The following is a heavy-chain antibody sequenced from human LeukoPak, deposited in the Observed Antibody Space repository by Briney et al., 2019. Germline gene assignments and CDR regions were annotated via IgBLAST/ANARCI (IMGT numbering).Heavy chain of an antibody. V-gene: IGHV4-38-2*01. J-gene: IGHJ5*02. CDR1: SYSISSGYS. CDR3: ARVLGGTTSWFDL. D-gene: IGHD1-1*01. CDR2: IHYTGSA. Sequence: PSETLSLTCAVSSYSISSGYSWGRIRQPPGKGLEWIGNIHYTGSAYYNPSLKSRVTISLDTSKNHFSLELTSVTATDTAVYYCARVLGGTTSWFDLWGQGTLVTVSS.